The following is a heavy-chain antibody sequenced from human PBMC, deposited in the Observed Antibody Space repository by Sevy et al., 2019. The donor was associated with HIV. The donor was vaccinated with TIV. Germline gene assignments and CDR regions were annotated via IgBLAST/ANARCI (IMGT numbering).Heavy chain of an antibody. CDR2: INHSGST. CDR3: ARGDEAVAGGRLHYFDY. CDR1: GGSFSGYY. D-gene: IGHD6-19*01. Sequence: SETLSLTCAVYGGSFSGYYWSWIRQPPGKGLEWIGEINHSGSTNYNPSLKSRVTISVDTSKNQFSLKLSSVTATDTAVYYCARGDEAVAGGRLHYFDYWGQGTLVTVSS. J-gene: IGHJ4*02. V-gene: IGHV4-34*01.